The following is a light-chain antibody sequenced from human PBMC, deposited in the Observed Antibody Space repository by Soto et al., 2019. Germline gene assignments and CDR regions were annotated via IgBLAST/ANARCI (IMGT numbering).Light chain of an antibody. CDR1: QTISSW. Sequence: DIQMTQSPSTLSAYVGDSVTITCRASQTISSWLAWYRQKPGKAPKLLIYKASTLKSGVPSRFSGSGSGTDFTLTITRLEPEDFALCYCQQYGGSPITFGLGTRLEI. CDR2: KAS. V-gene: IGKV1-5*03. CDR3: QQYGGSPIT. J-gene: IGKJ5*01.